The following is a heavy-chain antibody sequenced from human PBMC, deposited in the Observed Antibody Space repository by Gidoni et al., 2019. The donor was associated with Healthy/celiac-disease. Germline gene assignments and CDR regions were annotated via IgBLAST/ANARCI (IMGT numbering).Heavy chain of an antibody. V-gene: IGHV3-53*04. J-gene: IGHJ3*02. CDR2: IHSSGST. D-gene: IGHD3-10*01. Sequence: VQMVDSGGGMVQPGQSLSLVSAASGLTASRHYMSWVRQAPGKALEWVSVIHSSGSTDYAVAVKGRFTNSRHTSKNALYLQMNSLSAEDTAVYYCARPAYYYGAGSYSLGAFDIWGQGTMVTVSS. CDR1: GLTASRHY. CDR3: ARPAYYYGAGSYSLGAFDI.